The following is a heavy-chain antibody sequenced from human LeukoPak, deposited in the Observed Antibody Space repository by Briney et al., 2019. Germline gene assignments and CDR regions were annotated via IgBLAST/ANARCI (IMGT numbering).Heavy chain of an antibody. CDR3: ARDPGGIRYDY. D-gene: IGHD3-16*01. Sequence: GGSLRLSCVASGITFSSYSMNWVRQAPGKGLEWVSYISSFSGTINYADSVKGRFTISRDNAKNSLYLQMNSLRAEDTAVYYCARDPGGIRYDYWGQGTLVTVSS. J-gene: IGHJ4*02. CDR1: GITFSSYS. V-gene: IGHV3-48*01. CDR2: ISSFSGTI.